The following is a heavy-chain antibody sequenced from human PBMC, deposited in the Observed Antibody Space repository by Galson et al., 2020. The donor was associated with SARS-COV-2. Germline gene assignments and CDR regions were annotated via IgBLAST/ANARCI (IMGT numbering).Heavy chain of an antibody. CDR2: INPSGGST. V-gene: IGHV1-46*01. Sequence: ASVKVSCKASGYTFTSYYMHWVRQAPGQGLEWMGIINPSGGSTSYAQKFQGRVTMTRDTSTITVYMELSSLRSEDTAGYYCARVRLDAFEIWGQGTMVTVSS. CDR3: ARVRLDAFEI. CDR1: GYTFTSYY. J-gene: IGHJ3*02.